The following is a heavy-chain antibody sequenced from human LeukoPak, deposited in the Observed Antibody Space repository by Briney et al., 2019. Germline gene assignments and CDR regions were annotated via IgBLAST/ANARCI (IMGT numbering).Heavy chain of an antibody. D-gene: IGHD6-19*01. J-gene: IGHJ4*02. CDR2: ISSSSSTI. Sequence: GGSLRLSCAASGFTFSSYSMNWVRQAPGKGLEWVSYISSSSSTIYYADSVKGRFTISRDNAKNSLYLQMNSLRAEDTAVYYCARDIGLSSGSFDYWGQGTLVTVSS. CDR3: ARDIGLSSGSFDY. CDR1: GFTFSSYS. V-gene: IGHV3-48*04.